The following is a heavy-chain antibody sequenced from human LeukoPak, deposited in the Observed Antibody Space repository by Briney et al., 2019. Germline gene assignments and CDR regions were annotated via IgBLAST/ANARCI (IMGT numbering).Heavy chain of an antibody. J-gene: IGHJ4*02. D-gene: IGHD3-9*01. V-gene: IGHV3-48*04. Sequence: GGSLRLSCAASGFTFSSYSMSWVRQAPGEGLEWVSYINSSGTTIYYADSVKGRFTISRDNAKNSLYLQMNSLRAEDTAVYYCARVLRYFDWLFVFDYWGQGTLVTVSS. CDR2: INSSGTTI. CDR3: ARVLRYFDWLFVFDY. CDR1: GFTFSSYS.